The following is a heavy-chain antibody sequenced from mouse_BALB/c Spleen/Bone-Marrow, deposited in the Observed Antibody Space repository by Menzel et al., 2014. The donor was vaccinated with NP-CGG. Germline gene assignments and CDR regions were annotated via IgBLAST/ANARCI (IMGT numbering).Heavy chain of an antibody. CDR3: ARESIYYYGSTLDY. CDR2: ISTYYGDA. Sequence: QVQLKQSGAELVRPGVSVKISCKGSGYTFXDYAMHWVKQSHAKSLEWTGVISTYYGDASYNQKFKGKATMTVDKSSSTAYMELARLTSEDSAIYYCARESIYYYGSTLDYWGQGTTLTVSS. D-gene: IGHD1-1*01. CDR1: GYTFXDYA. J-gene: IGHJ2*01. V-gene: IGHV1S137*01.